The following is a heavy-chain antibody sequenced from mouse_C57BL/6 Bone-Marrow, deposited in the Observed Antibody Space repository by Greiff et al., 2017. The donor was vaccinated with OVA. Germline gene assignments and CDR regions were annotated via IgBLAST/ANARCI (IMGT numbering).Heavy chain of an antibody. Sequence: VQLQQPGAELVKPGASVKLSCKASGYTFTSYWMHWVKQRPGRGLAWIGRIDPNSGGTKYNEKFKSKATLTVDKPSSTAYMQLSSLTSEDSAVYYCARKGDCYDYERDWFACWGHGTLVTVSA. CDR1: GYTFTSYW. CDR3: ARKGDCYDYERDWFAC. D-gene: IGHD2-4*01. J-gene: IGHJ3*01. CDR2: IDPNSGGT. V-gene: IGHV1-72*01.